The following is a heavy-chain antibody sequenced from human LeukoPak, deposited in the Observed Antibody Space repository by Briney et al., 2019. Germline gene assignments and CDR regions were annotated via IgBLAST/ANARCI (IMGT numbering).Heavy chain of an antibody. Sequence: GGSLRLSCAASGFTVSSNYMNWVRQAPGKGLEWVSIIYSGGSTFYADSVKGRFTISRDNSKNTLYLQMNSLRAEDTAVYYCARGGSYLSAFDIWGQGTMVTVSS. CDR2: IYSGGST. V-gene: IGHV3-53*01. J-gene: IGHJ3*02. CDR1: GFTVSSNY. CDR3: ARGGSYLSAFDI. D-gene: IGHD1-26*01.